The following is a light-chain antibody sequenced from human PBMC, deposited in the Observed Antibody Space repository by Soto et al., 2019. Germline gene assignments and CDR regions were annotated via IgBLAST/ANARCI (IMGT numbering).Light chain of an antibody. V-gene: IGKV1-5*03. J-gene: IGKJ1*01. CDR2: KAS. CDR3: QQYSTYTPRT. CDR1: QNINYW. Sequence: DIQMTQSPSTLSASVVDVFTTTVPPSQNINYWLAWYQQKPGKAPKILIYKASSLESGVPSRFSGSGSGTEFTLTISSLQPDDFATYYCQQYSTYTPRTFGQGTKVDI.